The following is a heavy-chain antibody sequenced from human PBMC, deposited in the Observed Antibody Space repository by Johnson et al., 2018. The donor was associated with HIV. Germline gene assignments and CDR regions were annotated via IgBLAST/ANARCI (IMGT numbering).Heavy chain of an antibody. D-gene: IGHD4-23*01. CDR1: GFRFDDFG. Sequence: VQLVESGGGVVRPGGSLRLSCAASGFRFDDFGMPWVRQAPGTGLGWVSGITWNGDSTGFADPVKGRFTISRDNAKNSLYLQMNSLRAEETAVYYCAKGYGGNGGAFDIWGQGTMVTVSS. J-gene: IGHJ3*02. CDR2: ITWNGDST. CDR3: AKGYGGNGGAFDI. V-gene: IGHV3-20*04.